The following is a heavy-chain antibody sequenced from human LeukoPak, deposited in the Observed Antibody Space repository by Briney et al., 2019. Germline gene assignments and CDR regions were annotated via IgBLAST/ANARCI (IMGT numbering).Heavy chain of an antibody. CDR2: IWDEGSKK. J-gene: IGHJ1*01. Sequence: RGGSLRLSCAVCGYIYRQYGVRWGREAPGKGGGWGADIWDEGSKKQYTDSVKGGYTIYRDNHKKTVYVQKDRERDEERGVYFCAGGNGYYPLTTYWGQGTLVTVSS. CDR3: AGGNGYYPLTTY. CDR1: GYIYRQYG. V-gene: IGHV3-33*03. D-gene: IGHD3-22*01.